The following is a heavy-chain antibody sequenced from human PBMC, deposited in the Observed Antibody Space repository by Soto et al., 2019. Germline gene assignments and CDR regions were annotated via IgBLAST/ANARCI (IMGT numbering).Heavy chain of an antibody. Sequence: QLQLQESGPGLVKPSETLSLTCTVSGGSISSSSYYWGWIRQPPGKGLEWIGSIYYSGSTYYNPSLKSRVTISVDTSKNQFSLKLSSVTAADTAVYYCARYCISTSSSNYVGYVRWGEFDPWGQGTLVTVSS. CDR2: IYYSGST. V-gene: IGHV4-39*01. CDR3: ARYCISTSSSNYVGYVRWGEFDP. J-gene: IGHJ5*02. CDR1: GGSISSSSYY. D-gene: IGHD2-2*01.